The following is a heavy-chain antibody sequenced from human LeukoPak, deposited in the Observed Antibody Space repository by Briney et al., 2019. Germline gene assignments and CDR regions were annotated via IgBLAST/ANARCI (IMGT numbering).Heavy chain of an antibody. D-gene: IGHD1-1*01. V-gene: IGHV4-30-2*01. CDR2: IYHSGST. J-gene: IGHJ4*02. CDR1: GGSISSGGYY. CDR3: ARQRNEFHFDY. Sequence: SETLSLTCTVSGGSISSGGYYWSWIRQPPGKGLEWIGYIYHSGSTYYNPSLKSRVTISVDRSKNQFSLKLSSVTAADTAVYFCARQRNEFHFDYWGQGTLVTVSS.